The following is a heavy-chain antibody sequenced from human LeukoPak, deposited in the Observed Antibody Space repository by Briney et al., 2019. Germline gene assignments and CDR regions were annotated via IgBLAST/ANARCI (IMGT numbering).Heavy chain of an antibody. CDR3: VSAYAGLLDY. V-gene: IGHV3-48*03. Sequence: PGGSLRLSCAASGFTFSSYEMNWVRQAPGKGVEWVSYVSANGDTIYYADSVRGRFTISRDNAKNSLFLLMNSLRAEDTAVYYCVSAYAGLLDYWGQGTLVTVSS. CDR1: GFTFSSYE. D-gene: IGHD2-2*01. J-gene: IGHJ4*02. CDR2: VSANGDTI.